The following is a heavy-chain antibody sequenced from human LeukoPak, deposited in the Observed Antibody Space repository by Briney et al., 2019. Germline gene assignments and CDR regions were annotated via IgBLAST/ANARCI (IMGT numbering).Heavy chain of an antibody. CDR3: ARSTITMVRGVIQYYFDY. CDR2: INHSGSA. J-gene: IGHJ4*02. D-gene: IGHD3-10*01. V-gene: IGHV4-34*01. CDR1: GGSFSGYY. Sequence: SETLSLTCAVYGGSFSGYYLSWIRQPPGKGLEWIGEINHSGSANYNPSLKSRVTISVDTSKNQFSLKLSSVTAADTAVYYCARSTITMVRGVIQYYFDYWGQGTLVTVSS.